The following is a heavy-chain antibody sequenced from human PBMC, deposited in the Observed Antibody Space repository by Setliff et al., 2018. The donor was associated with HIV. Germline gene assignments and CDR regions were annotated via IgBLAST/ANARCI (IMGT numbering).Heavy chain of an antibody. CDR3: ARGAWYSSGWYSSRYMDV. D-gene: IGHD6-19*01. CDR1: GYTFTSYG. V-gene: IGHV1-18*01. Sequence: ASVKVSCKASGYTFTSYGISWLRQAPGQGLAWMGWISGYNGDTHSTQKFQGRVTMTTDTSTNTAYMEVSSLRSDDTAVYYCARGAWYSSGWYSSRYMDVWGKGTTVTVS. J-gene: IGHJ6*03. CDR2: ISGYNGDT.